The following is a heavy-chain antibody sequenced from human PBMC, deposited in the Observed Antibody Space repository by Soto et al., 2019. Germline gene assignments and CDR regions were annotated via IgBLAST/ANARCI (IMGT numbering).Heavy chain of an antibody. CDR2: IYYSGST. J-gene: IGHJ6*02. CDR1: GGSISSYY. CDR3: ARDARDGGMDV. V-gene: IGHV4-59*01. Sequence: SETLSLTCTVSGGSISSYYWSWIRQPPGKGLEWIGYIYYSGSTNYNPSLKSRVTISVDTSKNQFSLKLSSVTAADTAVYYCARDARDGGMDVWGQGTTVTVSS.